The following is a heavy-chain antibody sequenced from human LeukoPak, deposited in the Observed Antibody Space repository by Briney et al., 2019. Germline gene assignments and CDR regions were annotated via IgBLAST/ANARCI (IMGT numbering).Heavy chain of an antibody. J-gene: IGHJ4*02. CDR2: IIPIFGTA. V-gene: IGHV1-69*05. CDR1: GGTFSSYA. D-gene: IGHD2-2*01. Sequence: ASVKVSCKASGGTFSSYAISWVRQAPGQGLEWMGGIIPIFGTANYARKFQGRVTITTDESTSTAYMELSSLRSEDTAVYYCASSVVPAAPYYFDYWGQGTLVTVSS. CDR3: ASSVVPAAPYYFDY.